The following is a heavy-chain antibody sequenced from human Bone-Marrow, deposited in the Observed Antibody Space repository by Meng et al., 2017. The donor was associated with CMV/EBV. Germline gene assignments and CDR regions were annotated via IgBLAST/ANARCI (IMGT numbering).Heavy chain of an antibody. CDR3: AREFGPGYDFWSGNNWFDP. CDR2: IYYSGST. CDR1: GGSISSYC. Sequence: GSLRLSCTVSGGSISSYCWSWIRQPPGKGLEWIGYIYYSGSTNYNPSLKSRVTISVDTSKNQFSLKLSSVTAADTAVYYCAREFGPGYDFWSGNNWFDPWGQGTLVTVSS. J-gene: IGHJ5*02. V-gene: IGHV4-59*01. D-gene: IGHD3-3*01.